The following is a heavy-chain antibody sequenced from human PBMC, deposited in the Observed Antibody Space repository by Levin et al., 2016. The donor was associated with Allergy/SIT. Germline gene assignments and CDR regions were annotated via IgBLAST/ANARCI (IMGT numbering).Heavy chain of an antibody. CDR2: ISHSGKT. CDR1: GASVNSYF. V-gene: IGHV4-59*02. J-gene: IGHJ4*02. Sequence: SETLSLTCTVSGASVNSYFWTWIRQPPGKGLEWIAYISHSGKTDYNPSLKSRVSISLDEANNQFSLRLNSITTADTAVYYCAGGPIRAYTYDYIRHFDYWGRGTLVTGLL. D-gene: IGHD4/OR15-4a*01. CDR3: AGGPIRAYTYDYIRHFDY.